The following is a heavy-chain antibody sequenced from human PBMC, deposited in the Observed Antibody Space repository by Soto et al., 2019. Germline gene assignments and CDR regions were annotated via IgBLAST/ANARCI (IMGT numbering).Heavy chain of an antibody. CDR3: ARTSTSGTRFDC. Sequence: QVQLQESGPGLVKPSGTLSLTCAVSGGSISTSNWWSWVRQPPGKGLERIGEVYRSGSTNYNPGFKSRVAMAVDKSENKFFLKLNSVTAAVTARYYGARTSTSGTRFDCWGQGSLVIVSS. CDR2: VYRSGST. CDR1: GGSISTSNW. D-gene: IGHD1-1*01. J-gene: IGHJ4*02. V-gene: IGHV4-4*02.